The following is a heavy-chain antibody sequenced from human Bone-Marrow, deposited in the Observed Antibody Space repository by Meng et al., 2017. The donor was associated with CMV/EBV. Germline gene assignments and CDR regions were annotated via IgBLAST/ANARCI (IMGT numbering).Heavy chain of an antibody. CDR3: ARSDSSNYYPHDD. J-gene: IGHJ4*02. CDR2: IYYSGST. V-gene: IGHV4-31*02. D-gene: IGHD3-22*01. CDR1: GGSINSGGYY. Sequence: SCTVSGGSINSGGYYWSWIRQHPGKGLEWIGYIYYSGSTYYNPSLKSRVTISVDTSKSQFSLKLSSVTAAYTAMYYCARSDSSNYYPHDDWGQGTLVTVSS.